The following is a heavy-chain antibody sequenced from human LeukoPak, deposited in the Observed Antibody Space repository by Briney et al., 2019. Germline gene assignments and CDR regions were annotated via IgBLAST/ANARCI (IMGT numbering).Heavy chain of an antibody. J-gene: IGHJ4*02. CDR1: GGSISSYY. Sequence: PSETLSLTCTVSGGSISSYYWSWIRQPPGKGLEWIGYIYYSGSTNYNPSLKSRVTISVDTSKNQFSLKLSSVTAADTAVYYCARAGNPFDYWGQGTLVTVSS. V-gene: IGHV4-59*01. CDR2: IYYSGST. CDR3: ARAGNPFDY.